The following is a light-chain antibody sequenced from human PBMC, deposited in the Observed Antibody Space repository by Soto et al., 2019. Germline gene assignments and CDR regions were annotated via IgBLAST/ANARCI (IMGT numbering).Light chain of an antibody. V-gene: IGKV2-30*01. CDR3: MQGTHWPELT. CDR2: RVS. J-gene: IGKJ4*01. Sequence: DVVLTQSPLSLSVTLGQSASLSCRSSQSLIYRDGNTYLNWFHQRPGQSPRRLIYRVSNRDSGVPDRFNGSGSGTDFTLTISRVEAEDVGVYYCMQGTHWPELTFGGGTKVEIK. CDR1: QSLIYRDGNTY.